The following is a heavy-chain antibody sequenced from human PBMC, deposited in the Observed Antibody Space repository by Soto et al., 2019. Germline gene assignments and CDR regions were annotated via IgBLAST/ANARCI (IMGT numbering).Heavy chain of an antibody. CDR2: ITSSGGGT. J-gene: IGHJ4*02. CDR1: GFTFADSV. Sequence: GGSLRLSCAGSGFTFADSVMGWVRQAPGKGLEWVSTITSSGGGTYYADSVKGRFTISRDNPKNTLYLQMNSLRADDAAVYYCAKSFSTSSRTFFDYWGQGILVTVSS. V-gene: IGHV3-23*01. CDR3: AKSFSTSSRTFFDY. D-gene: IGHD2-2*01.